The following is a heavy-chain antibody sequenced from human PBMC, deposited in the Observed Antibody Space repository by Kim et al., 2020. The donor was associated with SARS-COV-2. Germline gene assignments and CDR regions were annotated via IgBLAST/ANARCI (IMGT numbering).Heavy chain of an antibody. CDR3: ARGQIWNNWNFGDY. CDR2: VIPYNGQP. Sequence: ASVKVSCKTSGYTFTNYALSWARQAPGQGLEWMGYVIPYNGQPAFAQKFQGRVTMTTDTSTSTAYMDLGSLTSDDTAVYFCARGQIWNNWNFGDYWGQGTLVTVSS. D-gene: IGHD1-1*01. V-gene: IGHV1-18*01. J-gene: IGHJ4*02. CDR1: GYTFTNYA.